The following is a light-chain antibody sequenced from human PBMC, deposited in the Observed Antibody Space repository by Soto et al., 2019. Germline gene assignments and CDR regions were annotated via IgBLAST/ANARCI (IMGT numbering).Light chain of an antibody. CDR2: YDF. J-gene: IGLJ2*01. CDR3: QVWDTTNDHPI. CDR1: NIGDKA. V-gene: IGLV3-21*04. Sequence: SYVLTQRPSVSVAPEQTARITCGGDNIGDKAVHWYQHRPGQAPVLVIFYDFERPSGMHERFSGSNSGNTATLTISRVEAGDEADYYCQVWDTTNDHPIFGGGTKLTV.